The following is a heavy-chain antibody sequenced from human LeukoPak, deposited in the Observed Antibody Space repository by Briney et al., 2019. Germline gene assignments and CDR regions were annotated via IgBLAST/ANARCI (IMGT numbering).Heavy chain of an antibody. D-gene: IGHD6-13*01. CDR2: IIPIFGTA. Sequence: GASVKVSCKASGGTFSSYAISWVRQAPGQGLEWMGGIIPIFGTANYAQKFQGRVTITRDTSASTAYMELSGLTSEDTAVYYCARGPRAAADDYWGQGTLVTVSS. CDR3: ARGPRAAADDY. V-gene: IGHV1-69*05. CDR1: GGTFSSYA. J-gene: IGHJ4*02.